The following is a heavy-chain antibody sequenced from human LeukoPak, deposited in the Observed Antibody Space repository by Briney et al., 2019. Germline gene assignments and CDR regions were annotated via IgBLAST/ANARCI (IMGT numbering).Heavy chain of an antibody. CDR3: ARDRPYCSGGSCYSRGWFDP. CDR2: INSDGSST. J-gene: IGHJ5*02. V-gene: IGHV3-74*01. D-gene: IGHD2-15*01. CDR1: GFTFSSYW. Sequence: GGSLRLSCAASGFTFSSYWMHWVRHAPGKGLVWVSRINSDGSSTSYADSVKGRFTISRDNAKNTLYPQMNSLRAEDTAVYYCARDRPYCSGGSCYSRGWFDPWGQGTLVTVSS.